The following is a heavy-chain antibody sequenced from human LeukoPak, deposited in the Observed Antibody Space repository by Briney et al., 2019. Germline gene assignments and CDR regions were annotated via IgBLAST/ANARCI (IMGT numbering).Heavy chain of an antibody. Sequence: GASVKVSCKASGHTFTSYAMHWVRQAPGQRLEWMGWINAGNGNTKYSQKFQGRVAITRDTSASTAYTELSSLRSEDTAVYYCARDYSSGWYYFDYWGQGTLVTVSS. V-gene: IGHV1-3*01. CDR1: GHTFTSYA. CDR3: ARDYSSGWYYFDY. D-gene: IGHD6-19*01. CDR2: INAGNGNT. J-gene: IGHJ4*02.